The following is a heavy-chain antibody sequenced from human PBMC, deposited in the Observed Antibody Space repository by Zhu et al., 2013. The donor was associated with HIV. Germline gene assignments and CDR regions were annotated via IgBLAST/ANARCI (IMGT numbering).Heavy chain of an antibody. CDR2: INPNSGGT. V-gene: IGHV1-2*02. J-gene: IGHJ3*02. D-gene: IGHD3-3*01. Sequence: QVQLVQSGAELKKPGASVKVSCKASGYTFTGYSMHWVRQAPGQGLEWMGWINPNSGGTNYAQNFQGRVTMTRDTSISTAYMELSRLRSDDTAVYYCATWTSGSPLVAFDIWGQGTMVTVSS. CDR3: ATWTSGSPLVAFDI. CDR1: GYTFTGYS.